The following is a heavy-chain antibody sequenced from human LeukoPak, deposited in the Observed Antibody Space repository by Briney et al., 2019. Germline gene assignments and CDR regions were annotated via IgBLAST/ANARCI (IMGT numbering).Heavy chain of an antibody. D-gene: IGHD3-3*01. V-gene: IGHV1-2*02. CDR2: INPNSGGT. Sequence: ASVKVSCKASGYTFTGYYMHWVRQAPGQGLEWMGWINPNSGGTNYAQKFQGRVTMTRDTSISTAYMELSRLRSDNTAVYYCARAPYDFWSGSNSWFDPWGQGTLVTVSP. CDR3: ARAPYDFWSGSNSWFDP. J-gene: IGHJ5*02. CDR1: GYTFTGYY.